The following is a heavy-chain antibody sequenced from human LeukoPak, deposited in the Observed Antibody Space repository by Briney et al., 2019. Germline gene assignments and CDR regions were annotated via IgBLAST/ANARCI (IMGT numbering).Heavy chain of an antibody. V-gene: IGHV1-69*04. D-gene: IGHD2-2*01. CDR3: ARQEYCSSTSCSPDY. J-gene: IGHJ4*02. CDR2: IIPILGIA. CDR1: GGTFSSYA. Sequence: ASVKVSCKASGGTFSSYAISWVRQAPGQGLEWMGRIIPILGIANYAQKFQGRVTITADKSTSTAYMELSSLRSEDTAVYYCARQEYCSSTSCSPDYWGQGTLVTVSS.